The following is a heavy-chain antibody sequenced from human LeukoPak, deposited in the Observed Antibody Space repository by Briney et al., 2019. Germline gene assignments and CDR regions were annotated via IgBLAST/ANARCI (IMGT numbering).Heavy chain of an antibody. CDR3: ARGGPWFGELSNYYYMDV. Sequence: ASVKVSCKTSGYTFTSHGISWVRQAPGQGLEWMGWISAYNGNTNYAQKFQGRVSMTTDTSTTTGYMELRSLRSDDTAVYYCARGGPWFGELSNYYYMDVWGKGTTVTVSS. CDR2: ISAYNGNT. V-gene: IGHV1-18*01. J-gene: IGHJ6*03. D-gene: IGHD3-10*01. CDR1: GYTFTSHG.